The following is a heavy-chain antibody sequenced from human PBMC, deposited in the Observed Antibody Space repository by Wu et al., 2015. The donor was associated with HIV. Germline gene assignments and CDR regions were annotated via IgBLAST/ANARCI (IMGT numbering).Heavy chain of an antibody. V-gene: IGHV1-8*02. J-gene: IGHJ4*02. CDR1: GYTFTTYD. D-gene: IGHD5-12*01. CDR3: ARGRYDFGY. CDR2: MNPNNGNT. Sequence: QVQLVHSGAEVKKPGTSVTVSCKASGYTFTTYDINWVRQATGQGLEYMGWMNPNNGNTASAQRFQGRITMTRTTSISTAYLELSSLRSEDTAVYYCARGRYDFGYWGQGTLVTVSS.